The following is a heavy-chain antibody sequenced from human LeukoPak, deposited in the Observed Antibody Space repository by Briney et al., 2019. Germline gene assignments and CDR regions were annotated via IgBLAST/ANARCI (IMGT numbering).Heavy chain of an antibody. D-gene: IGHD4-17*01. V-gene: IGHV4-59*08. J-gene: IGHJ6*03. CDR3: ARHQRDYGDYVPLYMDV. CDR1: GGSNIGYY. Sequence: SETLSLTCTVSGGSNIGYYWSWIRQPPGKGLEWIGYIYYSVNTNYNPSLKGRVTIVGDTSKNQFSLKLSSVTAADTAVYYCARHQRDYGDYVPLYMDVWGKGTTLTVSS. CDR2: IYYSVNT.